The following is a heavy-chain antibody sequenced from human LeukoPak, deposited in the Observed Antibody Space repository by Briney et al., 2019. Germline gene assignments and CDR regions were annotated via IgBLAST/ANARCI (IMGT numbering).Heavy chain of an antibody. V-gene: IGHV1-69*06. CDR1: GYTFTGYY. Sequence: GASVKVSCKASGYTFTGYYMHWVRQAPGQGLEWMGGIIPIFGTANYAQKFQGRVTITADKSTSTAYMELSSLRSEDTAVYYCARGTGDSGSYAFDIWGQGTMVTVSS. J-gene: IGHJ3*02. CDR2: IIPIFGTA. CDR3: ARGTGDSGSYAFDI. D-gene: IGHD1-26*01.